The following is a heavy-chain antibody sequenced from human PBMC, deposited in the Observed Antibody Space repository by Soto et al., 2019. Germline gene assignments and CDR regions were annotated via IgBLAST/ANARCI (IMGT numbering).Heavy chain of an antibody. Sequence: PGGSLRLSCAASGFTFSSYSMNWVRQAPGKGLEWVSYISGNGSNTYYADSVKDRFIISRDNAKNTLYLQMNSLGVEDTAVYYSAPLPPRIVVMTTEIPSWGQGTLVPVSS. CDR1: GFTFSSYS. J-gene: IGHJ5*02. D-gene: IGHD2-21*02. CDR2: ISGNGSNT. CDR3: APLPPRIVVMTTEIPS. V-gene: IGHV3-21*05.